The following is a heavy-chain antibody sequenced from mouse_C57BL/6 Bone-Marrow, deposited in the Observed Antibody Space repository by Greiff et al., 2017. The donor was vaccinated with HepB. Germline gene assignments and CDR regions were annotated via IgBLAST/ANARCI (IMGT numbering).Heavy chain of an antibody. J-gene: IGHJ2*01. CDR1: GYAFSSSW. D-gene: IGHD1-1*01. Sequence: VQLQQPGAELVKPGASVKLSCKASGYAFSSSWMNWVKQRPGKGLEWIGRIYPGDGDTNYNGKFKGKATLTADKSSSTAYMQLSSLTSEDSAVYFCAGYYGSSFYWGQGTTLTVSS. CDR2: IYPGDGDT. V-gene: IGHV1-82*01. CDR3: AGYYGSSFY.